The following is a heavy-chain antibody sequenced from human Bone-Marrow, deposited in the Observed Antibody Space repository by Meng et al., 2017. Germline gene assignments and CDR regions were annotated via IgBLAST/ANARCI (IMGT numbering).Heavy chain of an antibody. CDR2: IKSDGITT. D-gene: IGHD6-13*01. Sequence: GESLKISCAASGFTFSSYWMHWVRQAPGKGLLWVSRIKSDGITTRYADSVKGRFTLSRDNATNTLYLQLNSLRAEDTAVYYCVRGDDSSSWGKGFDPWGQGTLVTVSS. J-gene: IGHJ5*02. CDR3: VRGDDSSSWGKGFDP. V-gene: IGHV3-74*01. CDR1: GFTFSSYW.